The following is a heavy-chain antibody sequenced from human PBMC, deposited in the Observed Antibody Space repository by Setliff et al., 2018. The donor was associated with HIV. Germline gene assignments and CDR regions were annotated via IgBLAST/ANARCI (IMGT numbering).Heavy chain of an antibody. Sequence: SETLSLPCTVSGGSISSGSYYWSWIRQPAGKGLEWIGRIYTSGSTNYNPSLKSRVTISVDTSKNQFSLRLNSVTAADTAVYYCARVFMPRGGAFDIWGQGTMVTVSS. CDR3: ARVFMPRGGAFDI. J-gene: IGHJ3*02. CDR2: IYTSGST. D-gene: IGHD2-2*01. CDR1: GGSISSGSYY. V-gene: IGHV4-61*02.